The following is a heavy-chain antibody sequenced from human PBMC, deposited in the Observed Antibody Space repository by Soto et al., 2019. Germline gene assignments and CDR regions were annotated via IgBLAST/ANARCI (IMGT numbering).Heavy chain of an antibody. Sequence: SGPTLVNPSQSLTLTCTFSGFSLSTSGVGVGWIRQPPGKALEWLALIYWDDDKRYSPSLKSRLTITKDTSKNQVVLTMTNMDLVDTATYYCATHMELVFDYWGQGTLVTVSS. V-gene: IGHV2-5*02. D-gene: IGHD1-7*01. CDR2: IYWDDDK. CDR1: GFSLSTSGVG. CDR3: ATHMELVFDY. J-gene: IGHJ4*02.